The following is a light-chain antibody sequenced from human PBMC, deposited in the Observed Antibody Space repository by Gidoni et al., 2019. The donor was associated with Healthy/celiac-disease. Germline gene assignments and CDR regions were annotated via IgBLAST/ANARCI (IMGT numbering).Light chain of an antibody. CDR1: QPVSGNF. Sequence: IILTQSPGTLSVSPGERATPFFRATQPVSGNFLAWYPQKPGQPPSLLIYDTSRRATGVPDRFSGSGSVTDFSLLISRLQTEDSALYFCQQYGASPLTFGGXTRVEI. V-gene: IGKV3-20*01. CDR3: QQYGASPLT. CDR2: DTS. J-gene: IGKJ4*01.